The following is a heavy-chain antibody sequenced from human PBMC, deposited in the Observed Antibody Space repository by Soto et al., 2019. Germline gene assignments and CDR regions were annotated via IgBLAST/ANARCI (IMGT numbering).Heavy chain of an antibody. D-gene: IGHD5-12*01. CDR3: ARESGYDLKDYYYYYYMDV. V-gene: IGHV3-21*01. CDR2: ISSSSSYI. J-gene: IGHJ6*03. CDR1: GFTFSSYS. Sequence: GGSLRLFCAASGFTFSSYSMNWVRQAPGKGLEWVSSISSSSSYIYYADSVKGRFTISRDNAKNSLYLQMNSLRAEDTAVYYCARESGYDLKDYYYYYYMDVWGKGTTVTVSS.